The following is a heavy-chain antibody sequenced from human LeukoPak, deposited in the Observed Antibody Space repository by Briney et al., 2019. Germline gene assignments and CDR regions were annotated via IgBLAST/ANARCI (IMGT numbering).Heavy chain of an antibody. CDR1: GYTFTSYG. Sequence: ASVKVSCKASGYTFTSYGISWVRQAPGQGLEWMGWISAYNGNTNYAQKLQGRVTMTTDTSTSTAYMELRSLRSDDTAVYYCARECYYDSSGYYCGYFDYWGQGTLVTVSS. V-gene: IGHV1-18*01. CDR2: ISAYNGNT. CDR3: ARECYYDSSGYYCGYFDY. J-gene: IGHJ4*02. D-gene: IGHD3-22*01.